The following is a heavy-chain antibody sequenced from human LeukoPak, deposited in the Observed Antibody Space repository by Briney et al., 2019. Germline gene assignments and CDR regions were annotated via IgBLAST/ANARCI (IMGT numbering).Heavy chain of an antibody. Sequence: GGSLRLSCAASGFTFSDYYMSWIRQAPGKGLEWVSYISSSGSTIYYADSVKGRFTISRDNSKNTLDLQMNSLRAEDTAVYYCARDWDYGGNSAFDYWGQGTLVTVSS. CDR1: GFTFSDYY. CDR2: ISSSGSTI. CDR3: ARDWDYGGNSAFDY. D-gene: IGHD4-23*01. J-gene: IGHJ4*02. V-gene: IGHV3-11*04.